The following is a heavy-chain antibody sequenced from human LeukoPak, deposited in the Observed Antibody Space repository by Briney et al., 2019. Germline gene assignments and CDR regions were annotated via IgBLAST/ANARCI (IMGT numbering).Heavy chain of an antibody. CDR2: IFYSGNT. D-gene: IGHD3-22*01. CDR3: AKSGVSDSSGYMFLE. Sequence: PSETLSLTCSVSGGSISSYYWNWIRQPPGKGPEWIGYIFYSGNTNYNPSLKSRVTISLDKSKNQFSLKVNSVTAADTAVYYCAKSGVSDSSGYMFLEWGQGTLVTVSS. J-gene: IGHJ4*02. CDR1: GGSISSYY. V-gene: IGHV4-59*01.